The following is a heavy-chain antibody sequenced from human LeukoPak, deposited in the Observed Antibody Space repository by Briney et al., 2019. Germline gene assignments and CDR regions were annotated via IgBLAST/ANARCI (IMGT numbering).Heavy chain of an antibody. CDR1: GFTFSSYG. D-gene: IGHD6-19*01. J-gene: IGHJ4*02. CDR3: ARDGWGGAVAGSLDF. Sequence: GGSLRLSCAASGFTFSSYGMHWVRQAPGKGLEWVAVIWYDGSNKYYADSVKGRFTISRDDSKNTLYLQMSSLRAEDTAVYYCARDGWGGAVAGSLDFWGQGTLVTVSS. V-gene: IGHV3-33*01. CDR2: IWYDGSNK.